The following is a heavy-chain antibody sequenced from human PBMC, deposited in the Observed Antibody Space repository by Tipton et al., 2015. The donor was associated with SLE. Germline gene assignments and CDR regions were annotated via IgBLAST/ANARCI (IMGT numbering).Heavy chain of an antibody. Sequence: SLRLSCAASGFTFSSYSMNWVRQAPGKGLEWVSSISSSRTYIYYADAVKGRFTISRDNAKNSLYLQMNSLGAEDTALYFCAKPLYSGSYYFAFHIWGQGTMVIVSS. CDR3: AKPLYSGSYYFAFHI. D-gene: IGHD1-26*01. CDR1: GFTFSSYS. J-gene: IGHJ3*02. CDR2: ISSSRTYI. V-gene: IGHV3-21*04.